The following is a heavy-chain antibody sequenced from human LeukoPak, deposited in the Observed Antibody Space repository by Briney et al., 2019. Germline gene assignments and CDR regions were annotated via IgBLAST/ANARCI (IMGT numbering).Heavy chain of an antibody. D-gene: IGHD6-19*01. Sequence: TSETLSLTCTVSGGSISSSTFYWAWIRQPPGKELEWIGTIYSSGSSYYNPSLKSRVTISVDTSKNQFSLKLSSVTAADTAVYYCARHGYKSGWYGGDFDNWGQGTLVSVSS. J-gene: IGHJ4*02. CDR2: IYSSGSS. CDR1: GGSISSSTFY. CDR3: ARHGYKSGWYGGDFDN. V-gene: IGHV4-39*01.